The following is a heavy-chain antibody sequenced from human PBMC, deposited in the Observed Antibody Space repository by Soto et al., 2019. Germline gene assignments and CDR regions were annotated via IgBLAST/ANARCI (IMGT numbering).Heavy chain of an antibody. CDR3: ARRRYSSRGYYYMDV. CDR2: SNHSGTT. Sequence: SETLSLTCAVYGGSFSGNYCSWIRQPPGKGLEWIGESNHSGTTTYNPSLKSRVTISVAKSKNQFSLRLSSVTAADTAVYFCARRRYSSRGYYYMDVWGEGTTVTVSS. J-gene: IGHJ6*03. CDR1: GGSFSGNY. D-gene: IGHD5-18*01. V-gene: IGHV4-34*01.